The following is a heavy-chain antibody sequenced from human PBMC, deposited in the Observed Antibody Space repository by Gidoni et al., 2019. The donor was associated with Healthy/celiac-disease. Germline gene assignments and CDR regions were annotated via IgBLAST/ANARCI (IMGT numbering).Heavy chain of an antibody. J-gene: IGHJ6*03. CDR3: ARSGSGYPYYYYYMDV. CDR1: GGTFSSYA. CDR2: IIPICGTA. Sequence: QVQLVQSGAEVKKPGSSVKVSCKASGGTFSSYAISWVRQSPGQGLEWMGGIIPICGTANYAQKFQGRVTITADKSTSTAYMELSSLRSEDTAVYYCARSGSGYPYYYYYMDVWGKGTTVTVSS. D-gene: IGHD3-3*01. V-gene: IGHV1-69*06.